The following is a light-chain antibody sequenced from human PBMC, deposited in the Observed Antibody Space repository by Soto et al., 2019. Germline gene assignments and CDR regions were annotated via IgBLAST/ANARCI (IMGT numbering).Light chain of an antibody. Sequence: QSVLTQSASVSGSPGQSITISCTGTSSDIGNYYNYVSWYQQHPGKAPKVVIYGVTNRPSGVSSRFSGSKSGSTASLTISGLQAEDEADYYCLSYTTSATYVFGTGTKVTVL. CDR3: LSYTTSATYV. J-gene: IGLJ1*01. V-gene: IGLV2-14*01. CDR2: GVT. CDR1: SSDIGNYYNY.